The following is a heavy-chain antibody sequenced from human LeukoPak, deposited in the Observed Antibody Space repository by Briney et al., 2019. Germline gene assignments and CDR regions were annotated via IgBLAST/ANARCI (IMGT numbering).Heavy chain of an antibody. CDR3: ARDLAGPPQEAFDI. J-gene: IGHJ3*02. V-gene: IGHV3-7*01. CDR1: GFTFSSYW. CDR2: IKKDGSER. Sequence: GGSLRLSCAASGFTFSSYWMNWVRQAPGKGLEWVANIKKDGSERYYVDSVKGRFTISRDNTKKSLYLQMNTLRADATAVYYCARDLAGPPQEAFDIWGQGTMVTVSS.